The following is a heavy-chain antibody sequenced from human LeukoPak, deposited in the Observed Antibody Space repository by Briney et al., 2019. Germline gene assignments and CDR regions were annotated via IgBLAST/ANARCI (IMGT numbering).Heavy chain of an antibody. CDR2: VSGSGGST. D-gene: IGHD3-3*01. V-gene: IGHV3-23*01. CDR3: AKDLRFWI. CDR1: GFTVSSNY. Sequence: GGSLRLSCAASGFTVSSNYMSWVRQAPGKGLEWVSAVSGSGGSTYYADSVKGRFTISRDNSKNTLYLQMNSLRAEDTAVYYCAKDLRFWIWGQGTMVTVSS. J-gene: IGHJ3*02.